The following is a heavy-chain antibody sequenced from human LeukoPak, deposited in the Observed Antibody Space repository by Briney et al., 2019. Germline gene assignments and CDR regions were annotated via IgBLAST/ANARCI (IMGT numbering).Heavy chain of an antibody. D-gene: IGHD5-12*01. J-gene: IGHJ4*02. CDR1: GGTFSSYA. V-gene: IGHV1-69*13. Sequence: GASVKVSCKASGGTFSSYAISWVRQAPGQGLEWMGGIIPIFGTANYAQKFQGRVTITADESTSTAYMELSSLRSEDTAVYYCAREALSGYDPENWGQGTLVTVSS. CDR2: IIPIFGTA. CDR3: AREALSGYDPEN.